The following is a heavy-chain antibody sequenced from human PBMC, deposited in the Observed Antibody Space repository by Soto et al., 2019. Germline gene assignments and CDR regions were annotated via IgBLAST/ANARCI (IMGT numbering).Heavy chain of an antibody. D-gene: IGHD2-21*01. Sequence: EVQLLESGGGLVQPGGSLRLSCATSGFIFSAYAMTWVRQAPGRGLEWVSTISGTDGKTFYADSVKGRFSISRDTSTNTLYLHMNSLRAEDTAVYYCAKWTYLDFWCQGTRVTVSS. CDR3: AKWTYLDF. CDR2: ISGTDGKT. J-gene: IGHJ1*01. V-gene: IGHV3-23*01. CDR1: GFIFSAYA.